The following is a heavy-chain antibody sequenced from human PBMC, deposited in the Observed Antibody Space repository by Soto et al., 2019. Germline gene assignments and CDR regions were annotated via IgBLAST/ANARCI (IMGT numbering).Heavy chain of an antibody. V-gene: IGHV3-9*01. CDR2: IRWNSDRI. CDR1: GFTFDDYA. Sequence: EVQLVESGGGLVQPGRSLRLSCAASGFTFDDYAMHWVRQAPGKGLEWVSSIRWNSDRIGYADSVKGRFTISRDNAKNSLYLQMHSLRAEDTAVYYCVKGFSDGDYAPKDAFDIWGQGTMVTVSS. D-gene: IGHD4-17*01. CDR3: VKGFSDGDYAPKDAFDI. J-gene: IGHJ3*02.